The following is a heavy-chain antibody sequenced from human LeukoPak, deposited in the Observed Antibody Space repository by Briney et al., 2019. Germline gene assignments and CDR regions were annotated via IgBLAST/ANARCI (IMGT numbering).Heavy chain of an antibody. Sequence: PGGSLRLSCAASGFTFSSYAMSWVRQAPGKGLEWVANIKQDGSEKYYVDSVKGRFTISRDNAKNSLYLQMNSLRAEDTAVYYCAKDHYDFWSVDYWGQGTLVTVSS. CDR3: AKDHYDFWSVDY. J-gene: IGHJ4*02. V-gene: IGHV3-7*01. CDR1: GFTFSSYA. CDR2: IKQDGSEK. D-gene: IGHD3-3*01.